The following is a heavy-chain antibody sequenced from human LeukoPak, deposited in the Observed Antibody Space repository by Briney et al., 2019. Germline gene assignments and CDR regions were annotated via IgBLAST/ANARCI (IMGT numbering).Heavy chain of an antibody. CDR3: ATGYLVTAGLMDV. V-gene: IGHV1-24*01. Sequence: GASVKVSCKVSGYTLTELSMFWVRQAPGKGLEWMGSFDPEDGKTVYAQKFQGRVTMTEDTSTDTAYMELSSLRSEDTAVYYCATGYLVTAGLMDVWGQGTTVTDSS. CDR2: FDPEDGKT. D-gene: IGHD6-13*01. CDR1: GYTLTELS. J-gene: IGHJ6*02.